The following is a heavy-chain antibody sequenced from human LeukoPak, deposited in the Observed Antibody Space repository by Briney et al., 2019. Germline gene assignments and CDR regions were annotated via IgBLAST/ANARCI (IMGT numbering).Heavy chain of an antibody. CDR1: GGSISSGSYY. J-gene: IGHJ4*02. CDR2: IYTSGST. D-gene: IGHD1-7*01. CDR3: ARTDGTIGGYFDY. V-gene: IGHV4-61*02. Sequence: SETLSLTCTVSGGSISSGSYYWSRIRQPAGKGLEWIGRIYTSGSTNYNPSLKSRVTISVDTSKNQFSLKLGSVTAADTAVYYCARTDGTIGGYFDYWGQGTLVTVSS.